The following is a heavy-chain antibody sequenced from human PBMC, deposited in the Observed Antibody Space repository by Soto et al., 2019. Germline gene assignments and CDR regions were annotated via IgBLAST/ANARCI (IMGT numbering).Heavy chain of an antibody. CDR3: AQTHGWPGFDV. D-gene: IGHD6-19*01. CDR1: GASISSRY. V-gene: IGHV4-59*01. CDR2: IYNGEST. J-gene: IGHJ4*02. Sequence: QLQESGPGLVKSSETMSLTCTASGASISSRYWSWVRQPPGKGLEWIGHIYNGESTNYNPSLQSRVTISVDTSKMQVSLNLGSVTAADTAVYYCAQTHGWPGFDVWGQGILVTVSS.